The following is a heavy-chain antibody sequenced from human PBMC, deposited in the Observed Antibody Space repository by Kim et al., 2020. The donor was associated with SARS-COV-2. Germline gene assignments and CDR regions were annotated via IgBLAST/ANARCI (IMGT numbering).Heavy chain of an antibody. J-gene: IGHJ3*02. CDR3: ASSIAAAPGDAFDI. CDR1: GFTFSSYG. CDR2: IWYDGSNK. V-gene: IGHV3-33*01. D-gene: IGHD6-13*01. Sequence: GGSLRLSCAASGFTFSSYGMHWVRQAPGKGLEWVAVIWYDGSNKYYADSVKGRFTISRDNSKNTLYLQMNSLRAEDTAVYYCASSIAAAPGDAFDIWGQGTMVTVSS.